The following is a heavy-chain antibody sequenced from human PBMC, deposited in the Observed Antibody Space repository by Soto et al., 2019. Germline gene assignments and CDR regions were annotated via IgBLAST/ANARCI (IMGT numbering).Heavy chain of an antibody. CDR1: GGSISNYY. CDR2: MYYNGNI. D-gene: IGHD3-16*01. V-gene: IGHV4-59*01. Sequence: SETLFLTCNVSGGSISNYYWTWVRQSPEKGLEWIGYMYYNGNINYNPSLKSRVTISIDTSKNQFSLTLKSVTAADTAVYYCASGGNWFDPWGQGVLVTVSS. CDR3: ASGGNWFDP. J-gene: IGHJ5*02.